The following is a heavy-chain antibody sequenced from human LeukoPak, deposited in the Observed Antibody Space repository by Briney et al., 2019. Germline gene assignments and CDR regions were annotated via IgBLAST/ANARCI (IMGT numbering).Heavy chain of an antibody. CDR1: GFTFSDYP. J-gene: IGHJ4*02. CDR3: TREAGHQYGAVPGF. D-gene: IGHD4/OR15-4a*01. V-gene: IGHV3-48*04. Sequence: GGSLRLSCAASGFTFSDYPMNWVRQAPGKGLEWISYISQSGTTIYYADSLRGRFTISRDNAKNSLYLQMTSLRVEDTAVYYCTREAGHQYGAVPGFWGQGTLVTVSS. CDR2: ISQSGTTI.